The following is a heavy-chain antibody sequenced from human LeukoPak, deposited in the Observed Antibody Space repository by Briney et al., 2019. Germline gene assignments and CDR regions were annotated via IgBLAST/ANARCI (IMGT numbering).Heavy chain of an antibody. D-gene: IGHD1-26*01. CDR2: IRPNSGGT. Sequence: GASVKVSCKASGYTFAAYYMYWVRQAPGQGLEWMGWIRPNSGGTNYTQKFQGRVTMTRDTSISTAYMELSRLRSDDTAVYYCAREGWYSGSYYFDYWGQGTLVTVSS. J-gene: IGHJ4*02. CDR1: GYTFAAYY. V-gene: IGHV1-2*02. CDR3: AREGWYSGSYYFDY.